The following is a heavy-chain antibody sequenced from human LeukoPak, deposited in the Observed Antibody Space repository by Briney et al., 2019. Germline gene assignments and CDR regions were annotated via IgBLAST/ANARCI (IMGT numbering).Heavy chain of an antibody. Sequence: GGSLRLSCAASELTVRSDYMSWVRQAPGKGLEWVSVIYSGGNTYYADSVKGRFTISRDNSDNTLYLQMNSLRLEDTAVYYCARGGGAFCGDDCYQNFDYWGQGTLVTVSS. D-gene: IGHD2-21*02. J-gene: IGHJ4*02. V-gene: IGHV3-66*02. CDR3: ARGGGAFCGDDCYQNFDY. CDR2: IYSGGNT. CDR1: ELTVRSDY.